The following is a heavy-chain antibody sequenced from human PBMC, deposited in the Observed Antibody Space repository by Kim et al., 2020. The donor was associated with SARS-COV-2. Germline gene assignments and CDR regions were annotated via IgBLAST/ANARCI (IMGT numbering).Heavy chain of an antibody. CDR2: INHSGGT. D-gene: IGHD3-22*01. Sequence: SETLSHTCTVSGGSLTGYYWSWIRQPPGKGMEWIGEINHSGGTKYNPSFKSRVTMSVDTSRNEFSLKLRSVTAADTAVYYCSRGAPMIVVIITQTFDYWGRGSLVTVSS. V-gene: IGHV4-34*01. J-gene: IGHJ4*02. CDR3: SRGAPMIVVIITQTFDY. CDR1: GGSLTGYY.